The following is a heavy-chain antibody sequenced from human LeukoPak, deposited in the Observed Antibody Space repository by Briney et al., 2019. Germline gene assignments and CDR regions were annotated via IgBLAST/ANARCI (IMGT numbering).Heavy chain of an antibody. Sequence: GGSLRLSCATSGFAFSDSAMHWVRQASGKGLEWVGRIRSKVYTYATAYAASVKGRFTISRDDSKNTAYLQMNSLKTEDTAVYYCSSLSAAMDYSDYWGQGTLVTVSS. J-gene: IGHJ4*02. V-gene: IGHV3-73*01. CDR2: IRSKVYTYAT. CDR3: SSLSAAMDYSDY. D-gene: IGHD5-18*01. CDR1: GFAFSDSA.